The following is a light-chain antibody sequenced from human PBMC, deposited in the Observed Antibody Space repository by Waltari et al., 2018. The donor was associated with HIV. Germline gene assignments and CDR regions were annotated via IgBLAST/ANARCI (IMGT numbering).Light chain of an antibody. CDR1: GRDVGSYNL. CDR3: CSYAVSSTSVI. J-gene: IGLJ2*01. Sequence: QSALTPPASVSGSPGQSINVSCTGTGRDVGSYNLVSCYQQYPGKAPKLIIYEGSTRPSWISNRFSGSQSGNTASLTISGLQAEDEADYYCCSYAVSSTSVIFGGGTKLTVL. V-gene: IGLV2-23*01. CDR2: EGS.